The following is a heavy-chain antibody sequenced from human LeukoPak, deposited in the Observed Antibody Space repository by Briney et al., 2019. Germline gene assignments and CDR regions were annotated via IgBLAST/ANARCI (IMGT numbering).Heavy chain of an antibody. V-gene: IGHV3-23*01. CDR2: ISGSGGST. J-gene: IGHJ6*02. D-gene: IGHD6-6*01. Sequence: GGSLRLSCAASGFTLSSYAMSWVRQAPGKGLEWVSAISGSGGSTYYADSVKGRFTISRDNSKNTLYLQMNSLRAEDTAVYYCAKYSSSSYYYGMDVWGQGTTVTVSS. CDR1: GFTLSSYA. CDR3: AKYSSSSYYYGMDV.